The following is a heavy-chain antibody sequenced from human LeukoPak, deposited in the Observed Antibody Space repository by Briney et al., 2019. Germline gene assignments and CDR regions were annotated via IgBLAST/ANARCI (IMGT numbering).Heavy chain of an antibody. V-gene: IGHV1-2*04. CDR1: GYTFTGYY. D-gene: IGHD4-11*01. CDR3: ARGPTVSTNYYYYYMDV. Sequence: ASVKVSCKASGYTFTGYYMHWVRQAPGQGLEWMGWINPNSGGTNYAQKFQGWVTMTRDTSISTAYMELSRLRSDYTAVYYCARGPTVSTNYYYYYMDVWGKGTTVTVSS. CDR2: INPNSGGT. J-gene: IGHJ6*03.